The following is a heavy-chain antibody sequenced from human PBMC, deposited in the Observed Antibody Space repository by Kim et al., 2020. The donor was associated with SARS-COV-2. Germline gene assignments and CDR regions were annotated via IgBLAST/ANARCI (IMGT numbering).Heavy chain of an antibody. D-gene: IGHD3-3*01. Sequence: RFTISRDNAKNSLYLQMNSLRAEDTAVYYCARWSPIYYDFWSGHLKTVDYWGQGTLVTVSS. J-gene: IGHJ4*02. V-gene: IGHV3-11*01. CDR3: ARWSPIYYDFWSGHLKTVDY.